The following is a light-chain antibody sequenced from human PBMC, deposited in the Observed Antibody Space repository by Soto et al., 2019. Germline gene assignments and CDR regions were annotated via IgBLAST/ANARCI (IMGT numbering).Light chain of an antibody. V-gene: IGKV3D-20*02. CDR2: GAS. CDR3: QQRSNS. J-gene: IGKJ5*01. CDR1: QSITSKY. Sequence: ILFPQSPDTLSLSPGARATVSCRASQSITSKYLAWYKLNPGQAPRLLIYGASTRATGIPERFSGSGSGTDFTLTISNLEPEEVAVYYCQQRSNSFGQGTRLEIK.